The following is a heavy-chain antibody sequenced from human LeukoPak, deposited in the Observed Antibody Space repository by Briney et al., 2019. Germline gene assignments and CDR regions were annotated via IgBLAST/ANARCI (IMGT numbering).Heavy chain of an antibody. CDR3: AREHPRGEVDDFDY. J-gene: IGHJ4*02. Sequence: PSETLSLTCTVSGGSISSGFYYWSWIRQPAGKGLEWIGRIYTSGSTNYNPSLKSRISISVDTSKNRFSLKLTSVTAADTAVYYCAREHPRGEVDDFDYWGQGTLVTVSS. CDR1: GGSISSGFYY. D-gene: IGHD3-16*01. V-gene: IGHV4-61*02. CDR2: IYTSGST.